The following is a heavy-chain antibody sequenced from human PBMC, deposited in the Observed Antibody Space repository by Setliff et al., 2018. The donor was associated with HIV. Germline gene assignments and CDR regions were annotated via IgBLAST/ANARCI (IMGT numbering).Heavy chain of an antibody. CDR2: ISHSGTT. CDR3: ARGYDFWSGKAPHWFDP. Sequence: SETLSLTCAVSGASISSSYWWNWVRQPPGKGLEWTGEISHSGTTNYNPSLKSRVSISVDKSKNQFLLKLNSVTAADTAVYYCARGYDFWSGKAPHWFDPWGQGTLVTVSS. V-gene: IGHV4-4*02. J-gene: IGHJ5*02. D-gene: IGHD3-3*01. CDR1: GASISSSYW.